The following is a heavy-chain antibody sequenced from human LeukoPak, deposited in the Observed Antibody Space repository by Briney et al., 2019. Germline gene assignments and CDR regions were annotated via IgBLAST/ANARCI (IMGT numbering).Heavy chain of an antibody. D-gene: IGHD1-26*01. CDR3: AKAGSGSYWNY. Sequence: GGSLRLSCAASGFTFSSYVVSWVRQAAGKGLEWVSTISGSGGSTYYADSVKGRCTISRDNSRNTLYLQMNSLRAEDTAVYYCAKAGSGSYWNYWGQGTLVTVSS. CDR1: GFTFSSYV. CDR2: ISGSGGST. V-gene: IGHV3-23*01. J-gene: IGHJ4*02.